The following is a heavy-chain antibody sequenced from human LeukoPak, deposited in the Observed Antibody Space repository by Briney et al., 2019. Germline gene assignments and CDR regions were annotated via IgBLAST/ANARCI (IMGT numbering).Heavy chain of an antibody. CDR3: AREKDNWGIDAFDS. Sequence: GGSLRLSCAASGFTFSSYWMHWVRQAPGKGLVWVSRIDSDGSSTSYADSVKGRFTISRDNAKNTLYLQMNSLRAEDTAVYYCAREKDNWGIDAFDSWGQGTMVTVSS. D-gene: IGHD3-16*01. CDR2: IDSDGSST. CDR1: GFTFSSYW. V-gene: IGHV3-74*01. J-gene: IGHJ3*01.